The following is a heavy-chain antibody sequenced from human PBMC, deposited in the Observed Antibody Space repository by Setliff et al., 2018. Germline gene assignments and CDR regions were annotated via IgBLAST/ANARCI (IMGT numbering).Heavy chain of an antibody. CDR1: GGSFSTYY. CDR2: INHSGST. V-gene: IGHV4-34*01. D-gene: IGHD6-19*01. Sequence: PSETLSLTCAVYGGSFSTYYWIWIRQPPGKGLEWIGEINHSGSTNYNPSLKSRVTISVDTSKNQFSLKLSSVTAADTDVYYCAREDGGGWLAPFDYWGQGTLVTVSS. CDR3: AREDGGGWLAPFDY. J-gene: IGHJ4*02.